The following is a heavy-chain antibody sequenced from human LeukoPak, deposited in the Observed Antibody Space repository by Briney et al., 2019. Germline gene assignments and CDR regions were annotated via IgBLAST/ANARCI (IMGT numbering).Heavy chain of an antibody. CDR1: GGSISSGGYY. V-gene: IGHV4-31*03. J-gene: IGHJ4*02. CDR2: IYYSGST. D-gene: IGHD3-22*01. Sequence: PSETLCLTCTVSGGSISSGGYYWSWIRQHPGKGLEWIGYIYYSGSTYYNPSLKSRVTISVDTSKNQFSLKLSSVTAADTAVYYCARVPPTRDYYDSRGYWNYFDYWGQGTLVTVSS. CDR3: ARVPPTRDYYDSRGYWNYFDY.